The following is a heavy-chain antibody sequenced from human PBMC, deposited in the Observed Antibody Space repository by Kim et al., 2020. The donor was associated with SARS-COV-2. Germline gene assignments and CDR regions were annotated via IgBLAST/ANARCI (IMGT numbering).Heavy chain of an antibody. CDR2: ISYDGSNK. Sequence: GGSLRLSCAASGFTFSSYAMHWVRQAPGKGLEWVAVISYDGSNKYYADSVKGRFTISRDNSKNTLYLQMNSLRAEDTAVYYCARPGGNSGYDLFVAYWGQGTLVTVSS. V-gene: IGHV3-30*04. CDR3: ARPGGNSGYDLFVAY. D-gene: IGHD5-12*01. J-gene: IGHJ4*02. CDR1: GFTFSSYA.